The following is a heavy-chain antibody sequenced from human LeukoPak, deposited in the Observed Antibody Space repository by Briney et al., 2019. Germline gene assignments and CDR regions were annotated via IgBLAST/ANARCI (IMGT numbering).Heavy chain of an antibody. CDR2: INPRGGTT. CDR3: ARETAMVTKYYYYYGMDV. J-gene: IGHJ6*02. Sequence: ASVKVSCKASGYTFTSYYMHWVRRAPGQGLEWMGIINPRGGTTTYAQKFQGRVTMTRDTSTRTVYMELYSLRSEDTAVYSCARETAMVTKYYYYYGMDVWGQGTTVTVSS. V-gene: IGHV1-46*01. D-gene: IGHD5-18*01. CDR1: GYTFTSYY.